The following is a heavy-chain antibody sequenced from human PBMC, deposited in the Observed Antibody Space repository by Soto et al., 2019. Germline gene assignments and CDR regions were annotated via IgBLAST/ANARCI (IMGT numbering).Heavy chain of an antibody. D-gene: IGHD6-13*01. V-gene: IGHV3-33*01. CDR2: IWYDGSNK. J-gene: IGHJ4*02. Sequence: QVQLVESGGGVVRPGRSLRLSCAASEFTFSDYGMHWVRQAPGKGLEWVAVIWYDGSNKNYADSVKGRFIISRDNSKNTLYLQMNSLRAEDTAVYYCARDPGGSSSSPGDYWGQGTLVTVSS. CDR3: ARDPGGSSSSPGDY. CDR1: EFTFSDYG.